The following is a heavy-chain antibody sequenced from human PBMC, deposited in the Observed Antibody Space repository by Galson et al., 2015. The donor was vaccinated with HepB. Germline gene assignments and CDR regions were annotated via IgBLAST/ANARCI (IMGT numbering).Heavy chain of an antibody. CDR3: ARLTTVDDWYFDL. J-gene: IGHJ2*01. CDR2: ISSNGGST. CDR1: GFTFSSYA. D-gene: IGHD4-23*01. Sequence: SLRLSCAASGFTFSSYAMHWVRQAPGKGLEYVSAISSNGGSTYYANSAKGRFTISRDNSKNTLYLQMGSLRAEDMAVYYCARLTTVDDWYFDLWGRGTLVTVSS. V-gene: IGHV3-64*01.